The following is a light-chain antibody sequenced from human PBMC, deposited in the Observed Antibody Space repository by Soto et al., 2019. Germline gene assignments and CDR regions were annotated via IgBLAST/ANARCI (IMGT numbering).Light chain of an antibody. J-gene: IGKJ5*01. CDR3: HQRNK. CDR1: QRVSSRY. CDR2: ESS. V-gene: IGKV3D-20*02. Sequence: DSVLTQSAATLSLSPGERATLSCRASQRVSSRYLAWYQKKPGQAPRLLIYESSNRATGIPARFSGSRSGTDFTLTISSLEPEDFAVYFCHQRNKFGQGTRLEI.